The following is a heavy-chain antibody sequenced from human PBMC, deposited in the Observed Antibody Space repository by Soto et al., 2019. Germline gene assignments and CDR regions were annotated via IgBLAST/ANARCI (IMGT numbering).Heavy chain of an antibody. Sequence: GGSLRLSCAASGFMFNNYAMSWVRQAPGKGLEWVSTVSVSGGTTYYADSLKGRFTISRDSSKKTVYLQMNRLRADDTAIYYCAKGLYYYDSSGYRLFDYWGQGTLVTVSS. CDR2: VSVSGGTT. CDR3: AKGLYYYDSSGYRLFDY. J-gene: IGHJ4*02. V-gene: IGHV3-23*01. D-gene: IGHD3-22*01. CDR1: GFMFNNYA.